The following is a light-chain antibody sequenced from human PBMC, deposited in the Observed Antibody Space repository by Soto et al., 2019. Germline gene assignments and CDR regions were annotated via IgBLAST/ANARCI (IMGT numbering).Light chain of an antibody. Sequence: EIVMTQSPATLSVSPGERATLSCRASQNISSNLAWYQQKPGQAPRVLIDGASTRATGIPARFSGSGSGTEFTLTISGLLSEDFAVYYCQQYNNWLWTFGQGTKVEIK. V-gene: IGKV3-15*01. CDR2: GAS. CDR1: QNISSN. CDR3: QQYNNWLWT. J-gene: IGKJ1*01.